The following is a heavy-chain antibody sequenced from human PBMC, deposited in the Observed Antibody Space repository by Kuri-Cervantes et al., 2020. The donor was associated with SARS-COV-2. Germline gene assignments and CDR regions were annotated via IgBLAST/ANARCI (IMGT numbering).Heavy chain of an antibody. CDR1: GFTFFSYG. Sequence: LSLTCAASGFTFFSYGMHWVRQAPGKGLEWVAVIWYDGSNEYYADSAKGRFTISRDNSKNTLYLQMNSLRADDTAVYYCARDRAGYYHMDVWGKGTTVTVSS. D-gene: IGHD3-22*01. CDR2: IWYDGSNE. CDR3: ARDRAGYYHMDV. V-gene: IGHV3-33*01. J-gene: IGHJ6*03.